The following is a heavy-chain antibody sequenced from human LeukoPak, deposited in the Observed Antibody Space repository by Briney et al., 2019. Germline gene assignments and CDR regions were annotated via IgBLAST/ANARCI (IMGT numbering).Heavy chain of an antibody. D-gene: IGHD3-3*01. V-gene: IGHV3-21*01. CDR3: ARAGDYDFWSGYYPNYYYYGMDV. CDR2: ISSSSSYI. J-gene: IGHJ6*02. Sequence: GGSLRLSCAASGFTFSSYSMNWVRQAPGKGLEWVSSISSSSSYIYYADSVKGRFTISRDNAKNSLYLQMNSLRAEDTAVYYCARAGDYDFWSGYYPNYYYYGMDVWGQGTTVTVSS. CDR1: GFTFSSYS.